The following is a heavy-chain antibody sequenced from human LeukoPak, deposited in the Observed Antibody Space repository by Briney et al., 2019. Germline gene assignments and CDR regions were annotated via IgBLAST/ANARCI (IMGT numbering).Heavy chain of an antibody. Sequence: GSLRLSCAASGFTFNNYGMHWVRQAPGKGLEWVAVISYDGRNIHYPDSVKGRFTISRDISTDTLWLQMDSLRTEDTAVYYCAKGPLRGTAAAIDYWGQGTLVTVSS. CDR2: ISYDGRNI. D-gene: IGHD2-2*01. J-gene: IGHJ4*02. V-gene: IGHV3-30*18. CDR1: GFTFNNYG. CDR3: AKGPLRGTAAAIDY.